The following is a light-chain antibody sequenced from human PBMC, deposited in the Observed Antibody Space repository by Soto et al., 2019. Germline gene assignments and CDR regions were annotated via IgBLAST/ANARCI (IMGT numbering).Light chain of an antibody. CDR1: SSDVGSYNL. CDR2: EGT. J-gene: IGLJ1*01. CDR3: CSYAGGSTCV. V-gene: IGLV2-23*01. Sequence: QSVLTQPASVSGSPAQSITIPYTGTSSDVGSYNLVSWYQHHPAKAPNFMIYEGTKRPSGVSSRFSASKPGHTGSLTSSGLQAEDDADYYCCSYAGGSTCVFGTGTKV.